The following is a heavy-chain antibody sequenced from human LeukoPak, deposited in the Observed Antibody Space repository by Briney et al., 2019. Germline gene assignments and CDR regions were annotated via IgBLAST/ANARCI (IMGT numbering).Heavy chain of an antibody. CDR1: GGSISSSSYY. Sequence: SETLSLTCTVSGGSISSSSYYWGWIRQPPGKGLEWIGSIYYSGSTYYNPSLKSRVTISVDTSKNQFSLKLSSVTAADTAVYYCARVITKVTWIQRFGGFFDPWGQGTLVTVSS. CDR3: ARVITKVTWIQRFGGFFDP. V-gene: IGHV4-39*07. J-gene: IGHJ5*02. CDR2: IYYSGST. D-gene: IGHD5-18*01.